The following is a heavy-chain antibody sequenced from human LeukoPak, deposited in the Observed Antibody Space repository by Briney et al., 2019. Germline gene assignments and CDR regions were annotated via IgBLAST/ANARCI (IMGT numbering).Heavy chain of an antibody. Sequence: ASVKVSCKASGGTFSNYGITWVRQATGQGLEWMGWMNPNSGNTGYAQKFQGRVTMTRNTSISTAYMELSSLRSEDTAAYYCATRGYSFSDAFDIWGQGTMVTVSS. J-gene: IGHJ3*02. CDR3: ATRGYSFSDAFDI. CDR1: GGTFSNYG. D-gene: IGHD5-18*01. V-gene: IGHV1-8*02. CDR2: MNPNSGNT.